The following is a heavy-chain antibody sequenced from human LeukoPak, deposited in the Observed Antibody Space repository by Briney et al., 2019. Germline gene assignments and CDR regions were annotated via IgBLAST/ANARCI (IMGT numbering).Heavy chain of an antibody. CDR3: ARDPAAGYYYGMDV. D-gene: IGHD2-2*01. J-gene: IGHJ6*02. CDR2: ISAYNGNT. Sequence: GASVKVSCKASGYTFTSYGISWVRQAPGQGLEWMGWISAYNGNTDYAQKLQGRVTMTTDTSTSTAYMELRSLRSDDTAVYYCARDPAAGYYYGMDVWGQGTTVTVSS. CDR1: GYTFTSYG. V-gene: IGHV1-18*01.